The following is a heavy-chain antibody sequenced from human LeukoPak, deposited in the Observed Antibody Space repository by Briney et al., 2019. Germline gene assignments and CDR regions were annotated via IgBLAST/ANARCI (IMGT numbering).Heavy chain of an antibody. V-gene: IGHV3-23*01. CDR1: GFTFSSYA. D-gene: IGHD1-20*01. CDR3: ARGGNWKRSPPPLDYYYYGMDV. J-gene: IGHJ6*02. CDR2: ISGSGGST. Sequence: GGSLRLSCAASGFTFSSYAMSWVRQAPGKGLEWVSAISGSGGSTYYADFVKGRFTISRDNSKNTLYLQMNSLRAEDTAVYYCARGGNWKRSPPPLDYYYYGMDVWGQGTTVTVSS.